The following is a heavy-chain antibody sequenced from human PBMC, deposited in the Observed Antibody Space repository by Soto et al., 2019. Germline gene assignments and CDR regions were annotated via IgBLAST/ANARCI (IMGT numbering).Heavy chain of an antibody. D-gene: IGHD5-12*01. CDR3: VKWGYSVYDFTPPAGYYFLNGVDA. Sequence: ESGGGLVQRGESLRLSCAASGFSFIDFAMSWVRQAPGKGLEWVSAISGSGHNTYYTESLKGRCTIARDNSKNTLSLQVKSLSAEDTAVYYCVKWGYSVYDFTPPAGYYFLNGVDAWGQGTTVTVSS. J-gene: IGHJ6*02. CDR1: GFSFIDFA. V-gene: IGHV3-23*01. CDR2: ISGSGHNT.